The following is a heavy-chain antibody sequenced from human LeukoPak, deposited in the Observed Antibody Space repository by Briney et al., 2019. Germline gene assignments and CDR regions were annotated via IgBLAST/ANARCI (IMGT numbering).Heavy chain of an antibody. CDR1: GGSVSSGSYY. V-gene: IGHV4-61*01. J-gene: IGHJ4*02. CDR3: AGSPRVMITFGGADY. Sequence: SETLSLTCSVSGGSVSSGSYYWSWIRQPPGKGLEWIGYTYYSGSSNYDPSLKSRVTISVDTSKNQFSLKLSSVTAADTAVYYCAGSPRVMITFGGADYWGQGTLVTVSS. CDR2: TYYSGSS. D-gene: IGHD3-16*01.